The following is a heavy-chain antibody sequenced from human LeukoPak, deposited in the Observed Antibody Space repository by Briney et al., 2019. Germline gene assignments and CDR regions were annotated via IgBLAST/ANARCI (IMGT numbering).Heavy chain of an antibody. CDR3: ARVDSTNAFDV. V-gene: IGHV1-18*01. CDR2: ISAYNGNT. J-gene: IGHJ3*01. CDR1: GYTSTNYG. D-gene: IGHD3-9*01. Sequence: ASVKVSCKASGYTSTNYGFGWVRQAPGQGLEWMGWISAYNGNTESARKLQGRLTMTTDTTTSTAYMELRSLSSVDTAVYFCARVDSTNAFDVWGQGTVVTVSS.